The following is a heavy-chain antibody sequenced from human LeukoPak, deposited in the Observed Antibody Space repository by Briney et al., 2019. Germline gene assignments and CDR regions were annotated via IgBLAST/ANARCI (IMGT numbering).Heavy chain of an antibody. D-gene: IGHD3-22*01. CDR1: GGSISSYY. Sequence: KTSETLSLTCTVSGGSISSYYWSWIRQPAGKGLEWIGRIYTSGNTDYNPSLKTRVTISVDTSKNQFSLKLTSVTAADTAVYYCARGPFYYDNRGYYYMVGYLDYWGQGALVTVSS. J-gene: IGHJ4*02. CDR3: ARGPFYYDNRGYYYMVGYLDY. V-gene: IGHV4-4*07. CDR2: IYTSGNT.